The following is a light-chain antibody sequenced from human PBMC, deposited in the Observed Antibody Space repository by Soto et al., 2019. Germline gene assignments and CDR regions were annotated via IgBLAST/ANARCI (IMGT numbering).Light chain of an antibody. CDR1: QSVSSN. CDR2: GAS. V-gene: IGKV3-20*01. J-gene: IGKJ4*01. Sequence: EIMLTQSPATLSLSPWERAALSCRASQSVSSNLAWYQQKPGQAPRLLIYGASSRAAGIPDRFSGSGSGTDFTLTISRLEPEDFAVYYCQQHGSSPLTFGGGTKVDIK. CDR3: QQHGSSPLT.